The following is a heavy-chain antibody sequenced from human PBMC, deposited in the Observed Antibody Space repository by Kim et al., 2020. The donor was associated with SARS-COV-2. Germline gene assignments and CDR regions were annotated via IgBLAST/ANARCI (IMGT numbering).Heavy chain of an antibody. CDR1: GFGFTFSSSN. J-gene: IGHJ5*02. CDR2: ISSTSTYI. D-gene: IGHD6-13*01. CDR3: ARDIFCSSSNCFRGWFDP. Sequence: GGSLRLSCAASGFGFTFSSSNMNWVRQAPGKGLEWVSSISSTSTYIYYAASVKGRFTISRDNDKNSLYLQMDSLRAEDTAVYYCARDIFCSSSNCFRGWFDPWGQGTLVTVSS. V-gene: IGHV3-21*01.